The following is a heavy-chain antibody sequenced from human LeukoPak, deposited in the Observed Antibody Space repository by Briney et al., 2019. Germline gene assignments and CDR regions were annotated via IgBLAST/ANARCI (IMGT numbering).Heavy chain of an antibody. J-gene: IGHJ1*01. D-gene: IGHD4-17*01. V-gene: IGHV3-49*03. CDR2: IRNRIHERTA. CDR1: GLSLGDFA. Sequence: GGSVTLPCTTSGLSLGDFAMIWLRQAPGKGLEGVGFIRNRIHERTAEYAASVKHRCTISRDESISTTYLQIDSLKTQDPAVYYCTRVAVNGHGDGQFFQHWRQGTLVTVSS. CDR3: TRVAVNGHGDGQFFQH.